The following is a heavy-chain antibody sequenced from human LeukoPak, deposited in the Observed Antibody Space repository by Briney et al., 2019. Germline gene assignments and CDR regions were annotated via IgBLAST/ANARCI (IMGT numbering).Heavy chain of an antibody. J-gene: IGHJ6*02. CDR2: ISSSSSYI. V-gene: IGHV3-21*01. Sequence: GSLRLSCAASGFTFSSYSMNWVRQAPGKGLEWVSSISSSSSYIYYADSVKGRFTISRDNAKNSLYLQMNSLRAEDTAVYYCARARYYDILTGYYGSYGMDVWGQGTTVTVSS. D-gene: IGHD3-9*01. CDR3: ARARYYDILTGYYGSYGMDV. CDR1: GFTFSSYS.